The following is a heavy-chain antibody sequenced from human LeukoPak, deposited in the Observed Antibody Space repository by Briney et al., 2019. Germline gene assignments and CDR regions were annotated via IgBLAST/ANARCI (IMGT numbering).Heavy chain of an antibody. CDR1: GGSFSGYY. CDR3: ARLEMTTLTHD. V-gene: IGHV4-34*01. Sequence: PSETLSLTCAVYGGSFSGYYWSWIRQPPGKGLEWIGEINHSGSTNYNPSLKSRVTISVDTSKNQFSLKLSSVTAADTAVYYCARLEMTTLTHDWGQGTLVTVSS. J-gene: IGHJ4*02. D-gene: IGHD4-11*01. CDR2: INHSGST.